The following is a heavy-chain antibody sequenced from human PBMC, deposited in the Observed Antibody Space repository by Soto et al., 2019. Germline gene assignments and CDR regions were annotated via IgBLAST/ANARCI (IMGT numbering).Heavy chain of an antibody. CDR3: ARSKGTGWFDP. D-gene: IGHD1-1*01. CDR1: GGSFSGYY. J-gene: IGHJ5*02. CDR2: INHSGST. Sequence: QVQLQQWGAGLLKPSETLSLTCAVYGGSFSGYYWSWIPQPPGKGLEWIGEINHSGSTNYNPSLKSRVTISVDTSKNQFSLKLSSVTAADTAVYYCARSKGTGWFDPWGQGTLVTVSS. V-gene: IGHV4-34*01.